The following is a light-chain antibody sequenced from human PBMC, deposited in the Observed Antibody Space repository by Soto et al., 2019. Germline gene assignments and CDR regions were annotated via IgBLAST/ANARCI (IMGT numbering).Light chain of an antibody. Sequence: EVVLTQSPGTLSLSPGERATLSCMASQSLSTNSLAWYQQKPGQTPRLLIYAASTRDTDIPDRFNGSGSGTDFALTISRLEPEDFALYYCQQYDASPLTFGPGTKVDIK. J-gene: IGKJ3*01. V-gene: IGKV3-20*01. CDR2: AAS. CDR1: QSLSTNS. CDR3: QQYDASPLT.